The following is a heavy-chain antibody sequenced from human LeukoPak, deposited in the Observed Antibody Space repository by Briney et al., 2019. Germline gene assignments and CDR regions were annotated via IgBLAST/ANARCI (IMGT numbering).Heavy chain of an antibody. CDR2: ISYDGSNK. D-gene: IGHD2-2*01. Sequence: PGGSLRLSCAASGFTFSSYAMHWVRQAPGKGLEWVAVISYDGSNKYYADSVKGRFTISRDNSKNTLYLQMNSLRAKDTAVYYCARQRYCSSTSCYAVDEYWGQGTLVTVSS. CDR3: ARQRYCSSTSCYAVDEY. J-gene: IGHJ4*02. CDR1: GFTFSSYA. V-gene: IGHV3-30*04.